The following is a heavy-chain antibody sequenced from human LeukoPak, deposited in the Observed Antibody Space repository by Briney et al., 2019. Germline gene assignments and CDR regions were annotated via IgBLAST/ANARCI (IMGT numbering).Heavy chain of an antibody. CDR3: ASIYCSGGSCYGAFDI. V-gene: IGHV3-21*01. CDR2: ISSSSSYI. CDR1: GFTFSSYS. J-gene: IGHJ3*02. Sequence: GGSLRLSCAASGFTFSSYSMNWVRQAPGKGLEWVSSISSSSSYIYYADSVKGRFTISRDNAKNSLYLQMNSLRAEDTAVYYCASIYCSGGSCYGAFDIWGQGTMVTVSS. D-gene: IGHD2-15*01.